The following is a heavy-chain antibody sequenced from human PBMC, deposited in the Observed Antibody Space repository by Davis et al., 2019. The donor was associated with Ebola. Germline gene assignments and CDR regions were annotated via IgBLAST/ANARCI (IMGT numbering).Heavy chain of an antibody. V-gene: IGHV3-30-3*01. Sequence: GESLKISCAASGFTFSSYAMHWVRQAPGKGLEWVAVISYDGSNKYYADSVKGRFTISRDNSKNTLYLQMNSLRAEDTAVYYCARDPLFSSDWPYYFDYWGQGTLVTVSS. J-gene: IGHJ4*02. CDR1: GFTFSSYA. D-gene: IGHD6-19*01. CDR3: ARDPLFSSDWPYYFDY. CDR2: ISYDGSNK.